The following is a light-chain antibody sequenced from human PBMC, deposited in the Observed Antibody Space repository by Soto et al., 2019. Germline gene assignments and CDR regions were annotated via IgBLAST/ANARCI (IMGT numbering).Light chain of an antibody. CDR2: AAS. CDR3: QQYGSSLWT. V-gene: IGKV3-20*01. J-gene: IGKJ1*01. Sequence: EIVMTQSPATLSVSPGERATLSCRASQSISSNLAWYQQKPGQAPRLLMYAASRRVTGIPDRFSGSGSGTDFTLTITRLEPEDFAVYYRQQYGSSLWTFGQWTKVDIK. CDR1: QSISSN.